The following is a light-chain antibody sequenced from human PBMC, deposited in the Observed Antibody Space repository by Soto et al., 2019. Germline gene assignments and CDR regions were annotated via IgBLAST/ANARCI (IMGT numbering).Light chain of an antibody. CDR1: QSVRNN. CDR3: QQYDSYMYA. CDR2: GAS. J-gene: IGKJ2*01. V-gene: IGKV3-15*01. Sequence: EIVMSQSPATLSVSPGERATLSCRASQSVRNNLAWYQQRPGQAPRLLMYGASTRPSGIPARFTGGGSGTDFTLTITSRQSEDFAVYYCQQYDSYMYAFGQGTKVEI.